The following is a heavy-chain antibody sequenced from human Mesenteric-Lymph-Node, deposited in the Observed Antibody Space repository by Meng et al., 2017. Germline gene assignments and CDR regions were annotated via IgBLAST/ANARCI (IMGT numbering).Heavy chain of an antibody. CDR1: VGSFSGHS. Sequence: QVQLQQWGAGQLKPSETLSLTCAVYVGSFSGHSWTWIRQSPGKGPEWIGDINHKGINNYIPSLKNRVTISVDTSKNPFSLEQNYVTSADTAVYDCARNQGGAGAYWGQGTLVTVSS. V-gene: IGHV4-34*01. CDR2: INHKGIN. CDR3: ARNQGGAGAY. D-gene: IGHD2-15*01. J-gene: IGHJ4*02.